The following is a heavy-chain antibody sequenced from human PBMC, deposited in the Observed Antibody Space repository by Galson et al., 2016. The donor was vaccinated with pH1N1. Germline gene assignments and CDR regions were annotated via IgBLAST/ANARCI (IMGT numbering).Heavy chain of an antibody. V-gene: IGHV3-7*01. CDR3: ARFTGGA. J-gene: IGHJ4*02. CDR1: GFTFSRYW. Sequence: SLRLSCAASGFTFSRYWMHWVRQAPGKGLEWVANIKEDGSAIYYVDSVKGRFTISRDNARDSLYLQMNNLRAEDTAVYYCARFTGGAWGQGTLVTASS. CDR2: IKEDGSAI. D-gene: IGHD2-8*02.